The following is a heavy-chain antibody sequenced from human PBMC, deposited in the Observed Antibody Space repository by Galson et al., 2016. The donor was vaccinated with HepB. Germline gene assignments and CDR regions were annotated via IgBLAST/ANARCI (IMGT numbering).Heavy chain of an antibody. CDR3: ARRFSNFGVYYIDH. D-gene: IGHD3-10*01. Sequence: QSGAEVKKTGESLKISCKGSGYTFSSSWIAWVRQRPGTGLEWMGTIYPGDSDTRYSPSFPGQDSISVDKTTSTAYLQWSSLKASDTAMYYCARRFSNFGVYYIDHWGQGTLATVSS. J-gene: IGHJ4*02. CDR2: IYPGDSDT. CDR1: GYTFSSSW. V-gene: IGHV5-51*01.